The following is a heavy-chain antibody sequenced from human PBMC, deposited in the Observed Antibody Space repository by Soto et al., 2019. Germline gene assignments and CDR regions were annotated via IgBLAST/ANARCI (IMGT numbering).Heavy chain of an antibody. V-gene: IGHV1-18*04. CDR3: ARGLTIFGVVIGY. D-gene: IGHD3-3*01. CDR1: GYTFTSYG. Sequence: GASVKVSCKASGYTFTSYGISWVRQAPGQGLEWMGWISAYNGNTKYSEKFQGRVTITRDTSASTAYMELNSLTSEDTAVYYCARGLTIFGVVIGYWGQGTLVTVSS. CDR2: ISAYNGNT. J-gene: IGHJ4*02.